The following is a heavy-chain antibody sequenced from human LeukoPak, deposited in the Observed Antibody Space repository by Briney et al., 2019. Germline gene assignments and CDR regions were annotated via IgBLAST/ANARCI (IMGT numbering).Heavy chain of an antibody. Sequence: SETLSLICTVSGGSISTYHWSWIRQPPGKGLEWIGEINHSGSTNYNPSLKSRVTISVDTSKNQFSLRLSSVTAADTAVYYCARGGFYCGGDCYVDYWGQGTLVTVSS. CDR2: INHSGST. CDR1: GGSISTYH. D-gene: IGHD2-21*02. V-gene: IGHV4-34*01. J-gene: IGHJ4*02. CDR3: ARGGFYCGGDCYVDY.